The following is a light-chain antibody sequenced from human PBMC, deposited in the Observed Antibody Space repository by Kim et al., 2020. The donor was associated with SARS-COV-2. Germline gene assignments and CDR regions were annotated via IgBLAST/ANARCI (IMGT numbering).Light chain of an antibody. J-gene: IGKJ3*01. V-gene: IGKV3-20*01. Sequence: WSPGERASLSCRASQSVSSSYLAWYQQKPGQAPRLLIYGASSRATGIPDRFSGGGFGTDFTLTISRLEAEDFAVYYCQYYNTSVTFGPGTKVDIK. CDR3: QYYNTSVT. CDR2: GAS. CDR1: QSVSSSY.